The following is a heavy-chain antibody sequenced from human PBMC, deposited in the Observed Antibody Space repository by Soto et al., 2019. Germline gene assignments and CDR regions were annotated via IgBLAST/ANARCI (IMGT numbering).Heavy chain of an antibody. D-gene: IGHD3-16*01. J-gene: IGHJ4*02. CDR3: ARGPRHRYDCEY. V-gene: IGHV4-61*01. Sequence: PSETLSLACTVYGESVNSASSYWTWIRQPPGRGLEWIGYIYSDGSTNFNPSLKSRVTLSVDTSKNQFSLKLSSVTAADTAVYYCARGPRHRYDCEYWGQGALVPVSS. CDR2: IYSDGST. CDR1: GESVNSASSY.